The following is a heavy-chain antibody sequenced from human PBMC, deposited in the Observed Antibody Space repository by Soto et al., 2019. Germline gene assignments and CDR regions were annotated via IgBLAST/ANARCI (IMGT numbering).Heavy chain of an antibody. V-gene: IGHV4-39*07. CDR2: INHSGST. Sequence: PSETLSLTCTVSGGSVSSSSYYWSWIRQPPGKGLEWIGEINHSGSTNYNPSLKSRVTISVDTSKNQFSLKLSSVTAADTAVYYCASEVYSSSQSLRRGFDYWGQGTLVTVSS. J-gene: IGHJ4*02. CDR3: ASEVYSSSQSLRRGFDY. CDR1: GGSVSSSSYY. D-gene: IGHD6-13*01.